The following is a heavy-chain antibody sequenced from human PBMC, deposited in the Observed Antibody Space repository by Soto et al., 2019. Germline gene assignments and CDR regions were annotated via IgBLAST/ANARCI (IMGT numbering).Heavy chain of an antibody. Sequence: SVKVSCKASGFTFTSSAVQWVRQARGQRLEWIGWIVVGSGNTNYAQKFQERVTITRDMSTSTAYMELSSLRSEDTAVYYCAAFTTGYLYYYYGMDVWGQGTTVTVSS. CDR2: IVVGSGNT. J-gene: IGHJ6*02. V-gene: IGHV1-58*01. CDR1: GFTFTSSA. CDR3: AAFTTGYLYYYYGMDV. D-gene: IGHD3-9*01.